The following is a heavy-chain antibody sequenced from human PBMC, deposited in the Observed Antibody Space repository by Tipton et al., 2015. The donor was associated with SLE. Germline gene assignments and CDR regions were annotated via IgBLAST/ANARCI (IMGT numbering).Heavy chain of an antibody. CDR1: GGSFSGYY. D-gene: IGHD1-1*01. CDR2: INHSGRT. Sequence: TLSLTCAVYGGSFSGYYWSWIRQPPGRGLEWIGEINHSGRTNYKSSLKSRVTISVDTSKNQFSLKLSSVTAADTAVYYCARAGRAWNLFDYWGQGTLVTVPS. V-gene: IGHV4-34*01. CDR3: ARAGRAWNLFDY. J-gene: IGHJ4*02.